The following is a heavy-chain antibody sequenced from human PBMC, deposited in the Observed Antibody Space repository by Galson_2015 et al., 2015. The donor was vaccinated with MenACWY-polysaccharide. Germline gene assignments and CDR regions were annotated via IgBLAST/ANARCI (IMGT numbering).Heavy chain of an antibody. J-gene: IGHJ4*02. CDR2: IWYDGSNK. V-gene: IGHV3-33*08. Sequence: SLRLSCAASGFTFSSYGMHWVRQAPGKGLEWVAVIWYDGSNKYYADSVKGRFTISRDNSKNTLYLQMNSLRAEDTAVYYCARDYMKEYDSYVFYYWGQGTLVTVSS. CDR3: ARDYMKEYDSYVFYY. CDR1: GFTFSSYG. D-gene: IGHD3-22*01.